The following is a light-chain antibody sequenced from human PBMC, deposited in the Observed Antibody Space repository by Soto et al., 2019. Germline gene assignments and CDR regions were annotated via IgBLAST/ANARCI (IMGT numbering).Light chain of an antibody. V-gene: IGKV1-5*01. J-gene: IGKJ1*01. CDR3: QQHTLYFGT. CDR1: QSISKW. Sequence: DIQMTQSPSTLAASVGDRVIITCRASQSISKWLAWYQQKPGKAPNLLIYEASSLQCGVPARISGSGSGTEFNLTLSDLQPDDLATCYCQQHTLYFGTFGQGTKEEIK. CDR2: EAS.